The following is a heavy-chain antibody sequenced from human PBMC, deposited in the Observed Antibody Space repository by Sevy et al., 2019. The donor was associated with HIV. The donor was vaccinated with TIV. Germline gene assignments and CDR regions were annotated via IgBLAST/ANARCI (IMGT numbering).Heavy chain of an antibody. V-gene: IGHV3-21*01. CDR2: ISFSSNYI. Sequence: GGSLRLSCAASGFTFSSSSMNWVRQAPGKGLEWVSSISFSSNYIYYADSVKGRFTISRDNAKNSLFLQMNSLRAEDTAVYYCASDETWDAFDIWGQGTMVTVSS. CDR1: GFTFSSSS. J-gene: IGHJ3*02. CDR3: ASDETWDAFDI.